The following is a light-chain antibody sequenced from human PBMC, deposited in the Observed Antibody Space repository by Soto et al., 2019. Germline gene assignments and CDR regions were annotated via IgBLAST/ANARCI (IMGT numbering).Light chain of an antibody. CDR1: SSDVGAYDF. V-gene: IGLV2-11*01. J-gene: IGLJ1*01. CDR2: DVN. Sequence: QSALTQPRSVSGSPGQSVTVSCTGTSSDVGAYDFVSWYQQHPAKAPKLVIFDVNKRPSGVPDRFSGSRSGNTASLSISGLRAEDEDDYYCCSYPDNYTLYVFGTGTKLTVL. CDR3: CSYPDNYTLYV.